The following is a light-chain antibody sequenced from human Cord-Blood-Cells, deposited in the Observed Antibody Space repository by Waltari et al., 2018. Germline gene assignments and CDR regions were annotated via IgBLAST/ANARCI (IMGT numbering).Light chain of an antibody. Sequence: QSVLTQPPSASGTPGQRVTISCSGSSSNTGSNYVYWYQQLPGTAPKLLIYRNNRRPAGVPDRFAGSKSGASASLAISGLRSEDEADYYWAAWDDSLSQGVFGGGTKLTVL. CDR1: SSNTGSNY. V-gene: IGLV1-47*01. J-gene: IGLJ2*01. CDR3: AAWDDSLSQGV. CDR2: RNN.